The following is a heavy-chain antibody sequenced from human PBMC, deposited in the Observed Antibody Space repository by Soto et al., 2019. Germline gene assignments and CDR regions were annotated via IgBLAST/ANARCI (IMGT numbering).Heavy chain of an antibody. J-gene: IGHJ3*02. CDR2: MNPTSGNT. D-gene: IGHD1-26*01. V-gene: IGHV1-8*01. CDR1: GYTFTSYD. CDR3: ARGRRGSGIQRVAFDI. Sequence: ASVQVSCKASGYTFTSYDINWVRQATGQGLEWMGWMNPTSGNTGYAQKFQGRVTMTRNTSISPAYMELSSLRSEDTDVYYGARGRRGSGIQRVAFDIWGQGTMVTVSS.